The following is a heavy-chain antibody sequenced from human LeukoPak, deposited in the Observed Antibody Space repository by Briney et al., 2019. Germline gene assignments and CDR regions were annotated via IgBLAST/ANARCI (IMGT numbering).Heavy chain of an antibody. V-gene: IGHV3-23*01. Sequence: GGSLRLSCAASGFTFSSYAMSWVRQAPGKRLEWVSAISGSGGSTYYADSVKGRFTISRDNSKNTLYLQMNSLRSDDTAVYYCARTRMTTVTTGVYGMDVWGQGTTVTVSS. CDR3: ARTRMTTVTTGVYGMDV. CDR1: GFTFSSYA. J-gene: IGHJ6*02. CDR2: ISGSGGST. D-gene: IGHD4-11*01.